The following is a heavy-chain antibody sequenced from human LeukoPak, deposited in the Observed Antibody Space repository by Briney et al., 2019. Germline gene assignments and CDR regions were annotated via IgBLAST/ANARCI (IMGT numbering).Heavy chain of an antibody. CDR3: ATFGGSSSSDYFDY. CDR1: GFNFNTH. Sequence: GGSLRLSCAASGFNFNTHMHWVRQAPGKGLEWVATIPYSGNNKYYADSVKGRFTISRDTSKSTLYLQMNSLRAEDTAVYYCATFGGSSSSDYFDYWGQGTLVTVSS. D-gene: IGHD6-6*01. CDR2: IPYSGNNK. J-gene: IGHJ4*02. V-gene: IGHV3-30*14.